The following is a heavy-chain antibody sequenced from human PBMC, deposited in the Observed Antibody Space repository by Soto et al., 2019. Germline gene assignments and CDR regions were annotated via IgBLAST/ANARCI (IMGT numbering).Heavy chain of an antibody. Sequence: PGGSLRLSCAASGFTFSSYAMSWVRQAPGKGLGWVSAISGSGGSTYYADSVKGRFTISRDNSKNTLYLQMNSLRAEDTAVYYCAKAHQQWQYYYYYYGMDVWGQGTTVTVSS. CDR1: GFTFSSYA. V-gene: IGHV3-23*01. CDR3: AKAHQQWQYYYYYYGMDV. J-gene: IGHJ6*02. D-gene: IGHD6-19*01. CDR2: ISGSGGST.